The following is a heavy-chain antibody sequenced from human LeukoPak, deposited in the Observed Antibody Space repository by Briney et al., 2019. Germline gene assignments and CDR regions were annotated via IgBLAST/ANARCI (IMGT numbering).Heavy chain of an antibody. V-gene: IGHV3-7*01. CDR3: ARVRGYCSGGSCFPFDS. Sequence: GGSLGLSCAASGFTFTSYWMTWLRQAPGKGLEWVANIKQDGSEKYYVDSLKGRFTISRDNAKNSLYLQMNSLRAEDTAVYYCARVRGYCSGGSCFPFDSWGQGTLVTVSS. CDR2: IKQDGSEK. D-gene: IGHD2-15*01. CDR1: GFTFTSYW. J-gene: IGHJ4*02.